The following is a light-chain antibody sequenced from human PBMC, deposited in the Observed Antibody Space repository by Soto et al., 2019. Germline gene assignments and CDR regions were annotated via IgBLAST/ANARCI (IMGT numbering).Light chain of an antibody. Sequence: ASQGISNYLAWFQQKPGKVPKRLIYGASSLEIGVPSMFSGSGSGLHFSFTIRSLQTEAIGTYYWQQHDNHPIPFGRGTRLEIK. V-gene: IGKV1-33*01. CDR3: QQHDNHPIP. CDR2: GAS. CDR1: QGISNY. J-gene: IGKJ5*01.